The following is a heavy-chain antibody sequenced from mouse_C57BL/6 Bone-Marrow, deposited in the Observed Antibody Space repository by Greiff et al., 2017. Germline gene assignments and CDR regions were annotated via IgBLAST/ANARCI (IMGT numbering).Heavy chain of an antibody. Sequence: QVQLQQPGAELVKPGASVKLSCKASGYTFTSYWMQWVKQRPGQGLEWIGELDPSDSYTNYNQKFKGKATLTVDTSSSKAYMQLSSLTSEDSAVYDCAREAYYGSSYPFPYWGQGTLVTVSA. D-gene: IGHD1-1*01. CDR1: GYTFTSYW. CDR3: AREAYYGSSYPFPY. J-gene: IGHJ3*01. V-gene: IGHV1-50*01. CDR2: LDPSDSYT.